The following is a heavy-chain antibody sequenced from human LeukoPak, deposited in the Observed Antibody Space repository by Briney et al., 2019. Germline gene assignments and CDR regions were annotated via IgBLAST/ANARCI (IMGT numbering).Heavy chain of an antibody. CDR1: GYTFTSYY. J-gene: IGHJ4*02. CDR3: ARDPGLRWPLYYFDY. Sequence: ASVKVSCKASGYTFTSYYMHWVRQAPGQGLEWMGIINPSGGSTSYAQKFQGRVTMTRDMSTSTVYMELSSLRSEDTAVYYCARDPGLRWPLYYFDYWGQGTLVTVSS. D-gene: IGHD4-23*01. CDR2: INPSGGST. V-gene: IGHV1-46*01.